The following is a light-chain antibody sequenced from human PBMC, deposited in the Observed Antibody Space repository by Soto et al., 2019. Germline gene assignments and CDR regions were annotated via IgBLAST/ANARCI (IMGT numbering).Light chain of an antibody. CDR1: QGISHY. V-gene: IGKV1-27*01. CDR3: QKYDSDPPLT. J-gene: IGKJ4*01. Sequence: IQMTQSPSSLSASVGDRVTITCRASQGISHYLAWYQQKPGKVPKLLIYAASTLQSGVPSRFSGSGSGTDFALTISSLQPKDVATYYCQKYDSDPPLTFGGGTKVEIK. CDR2: AAS.